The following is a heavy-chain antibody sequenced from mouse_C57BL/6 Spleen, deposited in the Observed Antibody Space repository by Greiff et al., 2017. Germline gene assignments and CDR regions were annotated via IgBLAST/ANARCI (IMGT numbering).Heavy chain of an antibody. V-gene: IGHV1-53*01. Sequence: VQLQQPGTELVKPGASVKLSCTASGYTFTSYWLHWVKQRPGKGLEWIGNINPSHGGTNYTEQFKSQATLTVDNSSSTAYMQLSSLTSEDSAVYYCARAGIVSDYYCSSWFAYWGQGTLVTVSA. CDR3: ARAGIVSDYYCSSWFAY. J-gene: IGHJ3*01. D-gene: IGHD1-1*01. CDR1: GYTFTSYW. CDR2: INPSHGGT.